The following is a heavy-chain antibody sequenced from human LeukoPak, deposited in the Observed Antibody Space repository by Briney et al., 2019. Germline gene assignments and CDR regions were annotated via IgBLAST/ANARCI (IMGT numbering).Heavy chain of an antibody. D-gene: IGHD6-13*01. V-gene: IGHV4-61*01. CDR1: GGSFSSGSYY. Sequence: SETLSLTCTVSGGSFSSGSYYWSWIRQPPGKGLEWIGYIYYSGSTNYNPSLKSRVTISVDTSKNQFSLKLSSVTAADTAVYYCARASVAAAAGTRPFDYWGQGTLVTVSS. CDR2: IYYSGST. J-gene: IGHJ4*02. CDR3: ARASVAAAAGTRPFDY.